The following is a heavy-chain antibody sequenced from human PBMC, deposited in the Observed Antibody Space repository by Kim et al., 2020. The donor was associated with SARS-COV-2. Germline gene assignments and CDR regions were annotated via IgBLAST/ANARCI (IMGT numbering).Heavy chain of an antibody. V-gene: IGHV1-18*04. CDR3: ARDLLGVLRFGELFDNWFDP. Sequence: ASVKVSCKASGYTFTSYGISWVRQAPGQGLEWMGWISAYNGNTNYAQKLQGRVTMTTDTSTSTAYMELRSLRSDDTAVYYCARDLLGVLRFGELFDNWFDPWGQGTLVTVSS. J-gene: IGHJ5*02. D-gene: IGHD3-10*01. CDR1: GYTFTSYG. CDR2: ISAYNGNT.